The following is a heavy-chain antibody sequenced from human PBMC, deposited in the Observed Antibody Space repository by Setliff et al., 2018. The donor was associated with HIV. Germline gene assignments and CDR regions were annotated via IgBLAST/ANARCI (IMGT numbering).Heavy chain of an antibody. CDR3: ARDRGVYCISSSCYSPVDAFDI. D-gene: IGHD2-2*01. V-gene: IGHV1-2*02. Sequence: ASVKVSCKASGYSFSDYYIHWVRQAPGHGFQWMGWISPKYGGTNYAQNFQGRVTMTRDTSISTAYMDLSRLRSDDTAVYYCARDRGVYCISSSCYSPVDAFDIWGQGTMVTVSS. CDR1: GYSFSDYY. CDR2: ISPKYGGT. J-gene: IGHJ3*02.